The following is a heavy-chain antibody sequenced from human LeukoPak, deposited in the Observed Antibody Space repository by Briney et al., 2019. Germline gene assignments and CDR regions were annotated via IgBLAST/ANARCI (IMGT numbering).Heavy chain of an antibody. CDR2: ISYDGSNK. V-gene: IGHV3-30*18. CDR3: AQKAYSGYVPSHFDY. CDR1: GFTFSNYG. D-gene: IGHD5-12*01. Sequence: GGSLRLSCAAAGFTFSNYGMHWVRQAPGKGLEWVAVISYDGSNKYYADYVKGRFTISKDNSKNQLYLQMNSLSVEHTAVYYCAQKAYSGYVPSHFDYWGQGTLVTVSS. J-gene: IGHJ4*02.